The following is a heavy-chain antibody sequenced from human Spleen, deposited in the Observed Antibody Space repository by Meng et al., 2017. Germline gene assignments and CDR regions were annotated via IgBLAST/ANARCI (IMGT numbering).Heavy chain of an antibody. Sequence: QVQLQESGPGLVKPSQSLSLTCTVSGGSINSAVHYWSWIRQHPGKGLEWIGYIYYSGNTHYNPSLKSRASISVDTSKNQFSLKLSSVTVADTAMYYCAREDSRGLNFDSWGKGTLVTVSS. D-gene: IGHD3-22*01. CDR3: AREDSRGLNFDS. V-gene: IGHV4-31*03. J-gene: IGHJ4*02. CDR2: IYYSGNT. CDR1: GGSINSAVHY.